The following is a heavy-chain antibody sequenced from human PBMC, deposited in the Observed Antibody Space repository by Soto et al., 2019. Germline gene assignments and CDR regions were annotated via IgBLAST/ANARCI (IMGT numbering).Heavy chain of an antibody. D-gene: IGHD3-22*01. Sequence: GSLRLSCAASGFTFSSYAMSWVRQAPGKGLEWVSAISGSGGSTYYADSVKGRFTISRDDSKNTAYLQMNSLEIEDTAVYYCTSRYDSSDVSWFDSWGQGTLVTVSS. CDR3: TSRYDSSDVSWFDS. V-gene: IGHV3-23*01. CDR1: GFTFSSYA. CDR2: ISGSGGST. J-gene: IGHJ5*01.